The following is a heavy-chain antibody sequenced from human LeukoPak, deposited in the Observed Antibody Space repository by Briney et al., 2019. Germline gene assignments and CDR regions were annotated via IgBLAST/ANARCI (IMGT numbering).Heavy chain of an antibody. CDR2: IYYSGST. D-gene: IGHD5-24*01. V-gene: IGHV4-59*12. Sequence: SETLSLTCTVSGGSISSYYWSWIRQPPGKGLEWIGYIYYSGSTNYNPSLKSRVTISVDTSKNQFSLKLSSVTAADTAVYYCARAPDRRDGYNGPLRYWGQGTLVTVSS. CDR1: GGSISSYY. J-gene: IGHJ4*02. CDR3: ARAPDRRDGYNGPLRY.